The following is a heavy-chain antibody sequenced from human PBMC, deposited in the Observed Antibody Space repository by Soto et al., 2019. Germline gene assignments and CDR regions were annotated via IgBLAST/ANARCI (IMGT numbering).Heavy chain of an antibody. D-gene: IGHD6-19*01. Sequence: QVQLVESGGGVVQPGRSLRLSCAASGFTFSSYAMHWVRQAPGKGLEWVAVISYDGSNKYHADSVKGRFTISRDNSKNTLYLQMNSLRAEDTAVYYCVRGGSGWYKDGMDVWGQGTTVTVSS. CDR2: ISYDGSNK. CDR1: GFTFSSYA. J-gene: IGHJ6*02. CDR3: VRGGSGWYKDGMDV. V-gene: IGHV3-30-3*01.